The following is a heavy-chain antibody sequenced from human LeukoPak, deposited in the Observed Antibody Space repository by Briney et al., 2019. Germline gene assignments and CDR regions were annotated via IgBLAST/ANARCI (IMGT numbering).Heavy chain of an antibody. CDR3: ARDRGDSIVGSDFDS. CDR2: ITWNSRVK. Sequence: PGRSLRLSCAASGFTFDNFAMHWVRQAPGKGLEWVSGITWNSRVKTYTPSVKGRFTISRDNAKNSVFLQMNSLRAEDTAVYYCARDRGDSIVGSDFDSWGQGTLVTVSS. V-gene: IGHV3-9*01. J-gene: IGHJ4*02. CDR1: GFTFDNFA. D-gene: IGHD1-26*01.